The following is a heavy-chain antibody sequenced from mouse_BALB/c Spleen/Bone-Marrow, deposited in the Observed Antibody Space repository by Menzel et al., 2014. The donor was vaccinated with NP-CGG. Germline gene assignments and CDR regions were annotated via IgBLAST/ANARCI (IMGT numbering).Heavy chain of an antibody. CDR2: IYPYNGGT. V-gene: IGHV1S29*02. J-gene: IGHJ3*01. Sequence: VQLQQSGPELVKPGASVKISCKASGYTFTDYNMHWVKQSHGKSLEWIGYIYPYNGGTGYNQKFKSKATLTVDNSSSTAYMELRGLTSEDSAVYYCATYYRYDWFAYWGQGTLVTVSA. D-gene: IGHD2-14*01. CDR1: GYTFTDYN. CDR3: ATYYRYDWFAY.